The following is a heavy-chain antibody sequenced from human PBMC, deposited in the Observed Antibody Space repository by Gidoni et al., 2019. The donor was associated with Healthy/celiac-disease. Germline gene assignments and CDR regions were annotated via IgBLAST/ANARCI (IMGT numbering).Heavy chain of an antibody. CDR1: GFTFSSYA. J-gene: IGHJ3*02. CDR3: ATSGTSYDFWSGRDAFDI. Sequence: EVQLLESGGGLVQPGGSLRLPCAASGFTFSSYAMSWVRQAPGKGLEWVSAISGSGGSTYYADSVKGRFTISRDNSKNTLYLQMNSLRAEDTAVYYCATSGTSYDFWSGRDAFDIWGQGTMVTVSS. D-gene: IGHD3-3*01. V-gene: IGHV3-23*01. CDR2: ISGSGGST.